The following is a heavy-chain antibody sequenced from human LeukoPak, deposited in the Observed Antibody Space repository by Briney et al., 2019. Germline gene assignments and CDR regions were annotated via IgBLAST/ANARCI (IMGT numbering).Heavy chain of an antibody. V-gene: IGHV4-4*02. J-gene: IGHJ4*02. Sequence: SETLSLTCAVSGGSISSSNWWSWIRQPPGKGLEWIGEIYHSGSTNYNPSLKSRVTISVDKSKTQFSLKLSSVTAADTAVYYCARSLYRWLPDYWGQGTLVTVSS. D-gene: IGHD5-12*01. CDR2: IYHSGST. CDR3: ARSLYRWLPDY. CDR1: GGSISSSNW.